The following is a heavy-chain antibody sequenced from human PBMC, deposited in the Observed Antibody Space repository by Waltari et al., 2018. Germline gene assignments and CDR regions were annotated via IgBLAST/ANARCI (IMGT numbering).Heavy chain of an antibody. CDR1: GFTFSRYA. J-gene: IGHJ6*02. V-gene: IGHV3-23*01. Sequence: EVQLLESGGGLVQPGGSLRLSCAACGFTFSRYAMSWVRQAPGKGLEWVSAISGSGGSTYYADSVKGRFTISRDNSKNTLYLQMNSLRAEDTAVYYCAKGDGGSLGMDVWGQGTTVTVSS. D-gene: IGHD1-26*01. CDR3: AKGDGGSLGMDV. CDR2: ISGSGGST.